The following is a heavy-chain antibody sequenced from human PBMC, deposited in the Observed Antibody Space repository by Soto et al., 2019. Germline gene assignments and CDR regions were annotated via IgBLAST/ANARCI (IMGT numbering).Heavy chain of an antibody. CDR3: ARERIGCCTNGVCSWFDP. D-gene: IGHD2-8*01. CDR1: GFTFSSYG. J-gene: IGHJ5*02. Sequence: QVQLVESGGGVVQPGRSLRLSCAASGFTFSSYGMHWVRQAPGKGLEWVAVIWYDGSNNYYADSVKGRFTISRDNSKNSLYLQMDSLSADDTAVYYCARERIGCCTNGVCSWFDPWGQGTLVTVAS. CDR2: IWYDGSNN. V-gene: IGHV3-33*01.